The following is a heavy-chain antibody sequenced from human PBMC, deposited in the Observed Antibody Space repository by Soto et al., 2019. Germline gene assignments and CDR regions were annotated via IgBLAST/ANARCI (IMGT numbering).Heavy chain of an antibody. CDR3: SRVDPGETSPFDH. CDR1: GYPFTHYG. D-gene: IGHD3-10*01. J-gene: IGHJ4*02. CDR2: ISPFNGNT. V-gene: IGHV1-18*01. Sequence: GASVKVSCKSSGYPFTHYGITWIRQAPGQVLEWMGWISPFNGNTNYGQTLQGRVTLTTDTSTSTVYMELRSLRSDDTAVYYCSRVDPGETSPFDHWGQGTLVTVSS.